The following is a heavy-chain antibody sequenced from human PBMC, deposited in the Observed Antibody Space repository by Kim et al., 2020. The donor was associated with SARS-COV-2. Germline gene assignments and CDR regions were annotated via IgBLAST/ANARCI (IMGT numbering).Heavy chain of an antibody. CDR3: ARDQGIAVAGKANYGRVV. V-gene: IGHV3-33*01. J-gene: IGHJ6*01. CDR2: IWSDGSTK. D-gene: IGHD6-19*01. CDR1: GFTFSSYG. Sequence: GGSLRLSCAASGFTFSSYGMHWVRQAPGKGLEWVSDIWSDGSTKYYADSVKGRFTISRDNSKNTLYLQMNSLRAEDTAVYYCARDQGIAVAGKANYGRVVWGERPTVPLSS.